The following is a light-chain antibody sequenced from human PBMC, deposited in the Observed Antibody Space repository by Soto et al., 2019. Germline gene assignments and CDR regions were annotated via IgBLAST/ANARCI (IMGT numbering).Light chain of an antibody. CDR2: DVS. CDR3: SSFTTSSTYV. Sequence: QSALTQPASGSGSPGQSITISCTGATSDVGGYNYVSWYQQHPGKAPKLIIFDVSNRPSGVSNRFSGSKSGNTASLTISGLQAEDEADYYCSSFTTSSTYVFGTGTKLTVL. V-gene: IGLV2-14*01. J-gene: IGLJ1*01. CDR1: TSDVGGYNY.